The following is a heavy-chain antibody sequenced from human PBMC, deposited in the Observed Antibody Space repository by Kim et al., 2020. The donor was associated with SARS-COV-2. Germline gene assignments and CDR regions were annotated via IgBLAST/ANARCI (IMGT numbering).Heavy chain of an antibody. CDR3: AGDGVAATASIFYFDL. D-gene: IGHD6-13*01. Sequence: KGRFTISRDNAKNSLYLQMHSLRAENTAVYYCAGDGVAATASIFYFDLWGQGDLVTVSS. V-gene: IGHV3-11*06. J-gene: IGHJ4*02.